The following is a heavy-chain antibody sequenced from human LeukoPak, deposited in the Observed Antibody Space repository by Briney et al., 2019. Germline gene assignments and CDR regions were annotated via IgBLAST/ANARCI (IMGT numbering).Heavy chain of an antibody. CDR1: GGSIISSSYY. Sequence: SETLSLTCTVSGGSIISSSYYWGWIRQPPGKGLEWIGTIYYTGSTYYNPSLESRVTISVDTSNIQFSLKLSSVTAADTAVYYCARLFSRWGQGTLVTVSS. V-gene: IGHV4-39*01. J-gene: IGHJ4*02. CDR3: ARLFSR. CDR2: IYYTGST.